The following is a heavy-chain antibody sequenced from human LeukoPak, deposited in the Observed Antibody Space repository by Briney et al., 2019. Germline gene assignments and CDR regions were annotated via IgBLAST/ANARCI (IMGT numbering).Heavy chain of an antibody. J-gene: IGHJ4*02. CDR1: GYTLTELS. D-gene: IGHD2-2*01. CDR2: FDPEDGET. CDR3: ATDIVVGKGYYFDY. V-gene: IGHV1-24*01. Sequence: ASVKVSCKVSGYTLTELSMHWGRQAPGKGLEWMGGFDPEDGETIYAQKFQGRVTMTEDTSTDTAYMELSSLRSEDTAVYYCATDIVVGKGYYFDYWGQGTLVTVSS.